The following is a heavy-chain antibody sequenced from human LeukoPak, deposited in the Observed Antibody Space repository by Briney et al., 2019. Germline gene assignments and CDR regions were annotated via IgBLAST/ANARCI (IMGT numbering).Heavy chain of an antibody. CDR3: ARVKKEYYDSSGYDAFDI. Sequence: SETLSLTCTVSGGSISSYYWSWIRQPPGKGLEWIGYIYYSGSTNYNPSLKSRVTISVDTSKNQFSLKLSSVTAADTAVYYCARVKKEYYDSSGYDAFDIRGQGTMVTVSS. CDR2: IYYSGST. V-gene: IGHV4-59*01. J-gene: IGHJ3*02. D-gene: IGHD3-22*01. CDR1: GGSISSYY.